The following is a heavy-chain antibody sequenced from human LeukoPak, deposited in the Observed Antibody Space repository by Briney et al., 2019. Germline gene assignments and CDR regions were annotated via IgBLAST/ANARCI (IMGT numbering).Heavy chain of an antibody. V-gene: IGHV1-8*01. CDR3: ARGGGNYYGSGKG. D-gene: IGHD3-10*01. Sequence: ASVKVSCKASGYSFTSYYMHWVRQAPGQGLEWMGWMNPNSGNTGYAQKFQGRVTMTRNTSISTAYMELSSLRSEDTAVYYCARGGGNYYGSGKGWGQGTLVTVSS. J-gene: IGHJ4*02. CDR2: MNPNSGNT. CDR1: GYSFTSYY.